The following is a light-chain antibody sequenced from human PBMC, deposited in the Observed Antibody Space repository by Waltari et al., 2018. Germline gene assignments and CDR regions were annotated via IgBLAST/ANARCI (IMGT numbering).Light chain of an antibody. CDR3: QQRSNWPPIT. CDR2: DAS. Sequence: EIVLTQSPATLSLSPGERATLSCRASQSVDSYLAWYQQKPGQAPGLLIYDASNRATGIPARFSGSGSGTDFTLTISSLEPEDFAVYYCQQRSNWPPITFGQGTRLEIK. J-gene: IGKJ5*01. CDR1: QSVDSY. V-gene: IGKV3-11*01.